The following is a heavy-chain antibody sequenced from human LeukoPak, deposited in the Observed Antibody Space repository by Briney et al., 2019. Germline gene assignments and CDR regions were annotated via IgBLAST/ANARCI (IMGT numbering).Heavy chain of an antibody. CDR1: GYTFTSYG. CDR2: ISAYNVNT. CDR3: ARANYYDSSGYYYYYYYMDV. J-gene: IGHJ6*03. V-gene: IGHV1-18*01. D-gene: IGHD3-22*01. Sequence: GASVKVSCKASGYTFTSYGISWVRQAPGQGLEWIGWISAYNVNTNYAQKIQGRVTMTTDTSTRTAHIELRSLRSDDTAVYYCARANYYDSSGYYYYYYYMDVLGKRTTVTVSS.